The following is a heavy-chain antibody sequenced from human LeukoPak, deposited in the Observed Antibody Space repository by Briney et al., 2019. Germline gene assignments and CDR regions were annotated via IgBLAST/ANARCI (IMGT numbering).Heavy chain of an antibody. V-gene: IGHV3-21*01. D-gene: IGHD6-13*01. CDR1: GFTFSSYS. Sequence: GGSLRLSCAASGFTFSSYSMNWVRQAPGKGLEWVSSISSSSSYIYYADSVKGRFTISRDNAKNSLYLQMNSLRAEDTAVYYCARARPAPEYSSSCSDYWGQGTLVTVSS. CDR2: ISSSSSYI. J-gene: IGHJ4*02. CDR3: ARARPAPEYSSSCSDY.